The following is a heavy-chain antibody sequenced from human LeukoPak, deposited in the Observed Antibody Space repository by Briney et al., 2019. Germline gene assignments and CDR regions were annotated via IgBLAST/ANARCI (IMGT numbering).Heavy chain of an antibody. J-gene: IGHJ3*01. CDR2: IKQDGSEK. CDR1: GFTFSTYW. V-gene: IGHV3-7*01. CDR3: ARGAGPTHYDALDV. D-gene: IGHD1-26*01. Sequence: PGGSLRLSCAASGFTFSTYWMTWVRQAPGRGLEWVANIKQDGSEKNYVDSVRGRFTIFRDNADNSLYLQMNSLRAEDTAMYYCARGAGPTHYDALDVWGQGTVVTVSS.